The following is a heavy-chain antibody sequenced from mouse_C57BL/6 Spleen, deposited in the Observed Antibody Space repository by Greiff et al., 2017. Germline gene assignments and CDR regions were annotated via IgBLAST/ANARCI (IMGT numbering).Heavy chain of an antibody. D-gene: IGHD2-3*01. V-gene: IGHV1-15*01. CDR2: IDPETGGT. Sequence: QVQLKESGAELVRPGASVTLSCKASGYTFTDYEMHWVKQTPVHGLEWIGAIDPETGGTAYNQKFKGKDILTADKSSSTAYMELRSLTSEDSAVYYCTRVYDGYFYFDYWGQGTTLTVSS. CDR3: TRVYDGYFYFDY. J-gene: IGHJ2*01. CDR1: GYTFTDYE.